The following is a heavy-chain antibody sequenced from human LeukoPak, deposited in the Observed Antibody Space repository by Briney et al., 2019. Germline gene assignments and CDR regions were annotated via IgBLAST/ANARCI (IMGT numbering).Heavy chain of an antibody. CDR2: ISYDGSNK. Sequence: GRSLRLSCAASGFTFSSYAMHWVRQAPGKGLEWVAVISYDGSNKYYADSVKGRFTISRDNSKNTLYLQMNSLRAEDTAVYYCASLLLDLPTIFGVAEDYWGQGTLVTVSS. CDR3: ASLLLDLPTIFGVAEDY. J-gene: IGHJ4*02. V-gene: IGHV3-30-3*01. CDR1: GFTFSSYA. D-gene: IGHD3-3*01.